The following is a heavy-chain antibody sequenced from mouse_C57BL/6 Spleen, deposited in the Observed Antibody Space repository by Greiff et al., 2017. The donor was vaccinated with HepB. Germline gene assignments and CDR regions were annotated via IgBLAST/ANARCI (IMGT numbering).Heavy chain of an antibody. J-gene: IGHJ3*01. CDR3: ASEGLGRAY. CDR2: ISYDGSN. V-gene: IGHV3-6*01. Sequence: ESGPGLVKPSQSLSLTCSVTGYSITSGYYWNWIRQFPGNKLEWMGYISYDGSNNYNPSLKNRISITRDTSKNQFFLKLNSVTTEDTATYYCASEGLGRAYWGQGTLVTVSA. D-gene: IGHD4-1*01. CDR1: GYSITSGYY.